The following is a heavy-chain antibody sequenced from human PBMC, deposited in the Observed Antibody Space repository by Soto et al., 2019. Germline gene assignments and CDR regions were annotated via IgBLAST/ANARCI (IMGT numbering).Heavy chain of an antibody. CDR2: IIPIFGTA. Sequence: WASVKVSCKASGGTFSSYAISWVRQAPGQGLEWMGGIIPIFGTANYAQKFQGRVTITADESTSTAYMELSSLRSEDTAVYYCARDPGIAARLDYWGQGTLVTVSS. CDR1: GGTFSSYA. J-gene: IGHJ4*02. V-gene: IGHV1-69*13. CDR3: ARDPGIAARLDY. D-gene: IGHD6-6*01.